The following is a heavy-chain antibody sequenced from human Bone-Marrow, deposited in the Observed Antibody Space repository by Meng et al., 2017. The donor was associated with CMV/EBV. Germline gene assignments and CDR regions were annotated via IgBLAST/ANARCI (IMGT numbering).Heavy chain of an antibody. J-gene: IGHJ5*02. Sequence: LRRSCAASGFIFSGYWMSWVRQAPGKGLEWVANIQKDGDEKYYVDSVKGRFTISRDNAQNSVFLEVNSLRAEDTAVYYCVRDLRYFEHWGQGTLVTVSS. CDR1: GFIFSGYW. CDR3: VRDLRYFEH. V-gene: IGHV3-7*05. D-gene: IGHD3-9*01. CDR2: IQKDGDEK.